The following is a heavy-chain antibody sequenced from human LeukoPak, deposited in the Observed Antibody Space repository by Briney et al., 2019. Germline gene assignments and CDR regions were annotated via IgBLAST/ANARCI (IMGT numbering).Heavy chain of an antibody. J-gene: IGHJ3*02. CDR3: AKDYRITMIVVVITDFLGDAFDI. D-gene: IGHD3-22*01. CDR1: GFTFSSYA. Sequence: PGGSLRLSCAASGFTFSSYAMSWVRQAPGKGLEWVSAIRGSGGSTYYADSVKGRFTISRDNSKNTLYLQMNSLRAEDTAVYYCAKDYRITMIVVVITDFLGDAFDIWGQGTMVTVSS. V-gene: IGHV3-23*01. CDR2: IRGSGGST.